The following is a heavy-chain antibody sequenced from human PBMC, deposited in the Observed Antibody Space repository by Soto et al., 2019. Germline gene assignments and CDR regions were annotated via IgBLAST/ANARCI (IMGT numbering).Heavy chain of an antibody. V-gene: IGHV1-69*01. D-gene: IGHD6-6*01. CDR3: ARDLEYRDGNISHLDY. CDR1: GGTFSSHV. J-gene: IGHJ4*02. CDR2: IMPIIGTA. Sequence: QVQLVQSGAEVKKPGSSVKVSCKASGGTFSSHVFNWVRQAPGQGLEWMGGIMPIIGTANYAQKFQSRVTITADDSTSAACMDVSSLRSEAPAVYYCARDLEYRDGNISHLDYWGQGTLVTVSS.